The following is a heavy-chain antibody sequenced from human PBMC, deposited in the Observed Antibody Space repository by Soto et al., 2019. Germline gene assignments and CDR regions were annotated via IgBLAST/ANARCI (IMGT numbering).Heavy chain of an antibody. Sequence: QSLTCAVSGGSISVDGDSWTWFRHPPGKGLEWIVPIYHKGSPYYSPSLQSRVTIPVDKSKNQFSLKLTSVTAADPAVYFCARGRGLMGSFDPWGPGTLLTVS. CDR3: ARGRGLMGSFDP. CDR1: GGSISVDGDS. CDR2: IYHKGSP. D-gene: IGHD3-22*01. V-gene: IGHV4-30-2*01. J-gene: IGHJ5*02.